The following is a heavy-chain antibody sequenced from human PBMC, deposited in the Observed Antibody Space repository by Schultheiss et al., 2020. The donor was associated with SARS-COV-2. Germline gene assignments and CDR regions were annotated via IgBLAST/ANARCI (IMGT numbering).Heavy chain of an antibody. CDR3: ARAHGDYYYYYMDV. CDR2: MNPNSGNT. CDR1: GGTFSSYT. J-gene: IGHJ6*03. D-gene: IGHD4-17*01. Sequence: ASVKVSCKASGGTFSSYTISWVRQAPGQGLEWMGWMNPNSGNTGYAQKFQGRVTITRNTSISTAYMELSSLRSEDTAVYYCARAHGDYYYYYMDVWGKGTTVTVSS. V-gene: IGHV1-8*03.